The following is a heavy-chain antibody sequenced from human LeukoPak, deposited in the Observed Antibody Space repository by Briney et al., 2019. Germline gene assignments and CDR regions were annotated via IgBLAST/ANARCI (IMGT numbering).Heavy chain of an antibody. J-gene: IGHJ4*02. CDR2: IYHSGST. CDR3: ARASRFGLVIIVDYFDY. Sequence: PSETLSLTCAVSGYSISSGYYWGWIRQPPGKGLEWIGRIYHSGSTYYNPSLKSRVTISVDTSKNQFSLKLSSVTAADTAVYYCARASRFGLVIIVDYFDYWGRGTLVTVSS. V-gene: IGHV4-38-2*01. CDR1: GYSISSGYY. D-gene: IGHD3/OR15-3a*01.